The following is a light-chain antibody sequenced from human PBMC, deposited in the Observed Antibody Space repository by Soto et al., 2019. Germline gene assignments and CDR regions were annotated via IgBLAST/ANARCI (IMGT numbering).Light chain of an antibody. J-gene: IGKJ2*01. Sequence: GDSVTITCRASQSISTWLAWYQQKPGKAPNLLIYDASNLESGVPSRFSGSGTGTEFTLTISSLQPDDFATYYCQQYNSYLYTCGQGTKLEIK. V-gene: IGKV1-5*01. CDR1: QSISTW. CDR2: DAS. CDR3: QQYNSYLYT.